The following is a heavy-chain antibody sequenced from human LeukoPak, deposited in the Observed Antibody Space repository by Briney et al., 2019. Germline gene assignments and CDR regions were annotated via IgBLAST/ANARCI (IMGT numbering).Heavy chain of an antibody. Sequence: PSETLSLTCTVSGGSISSYYWSWIRQPPGKGLEWIGYIYYSGSTNYSPSLKSRVTISVDTSKNQFSLKLSSVTAADTAVYYCARDPLGLNWFDPWGQGTLVTVSS. J-gene: IGHJ5*02. CDR2: IYYSGST. V-gene: IGHV4-59*01. CDR1: GGSISSYY. D-gene: IGHD7-27*01. CDR3: ARDPLGLNWFDP.